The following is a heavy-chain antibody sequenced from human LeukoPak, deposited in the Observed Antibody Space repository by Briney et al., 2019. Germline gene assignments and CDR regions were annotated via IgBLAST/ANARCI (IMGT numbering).Heavy chain of an antibody. CDR2: VSPYNGNT. D-gene: IGHD3-10*01. CDR3: ARDTSSITSAMDV. Sequence: ASVKVSCKASGYTFTNYGISWVRQAPGQGLEWMGWVSPYNGNTKYEQKFQGRVTMTTDTSTTTAYMELRSLRSDDTAVYYCARDTSSITSAMDVWGQGTTVTVSS. V-gene: IGHV1-18*01. J-gene: IGHJ6*02. CDR1: GYTFTNYG.